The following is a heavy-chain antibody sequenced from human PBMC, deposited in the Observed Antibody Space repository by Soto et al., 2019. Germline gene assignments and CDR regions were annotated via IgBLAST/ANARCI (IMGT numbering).Heavy chain of an antibody. CDR3: ARARFRGMDV. J-gene: IGHJ6*02. D-gene: IGHD3-3*01. Sequence: LRLSCAASVFTFSSYDMIWVRQAPGRGLEWVASIKQDGGDKYYLGDVKGRFTVSRDDAESSLSLHLNSLRAEDTAIYYCARARFRGMDVWGQGTTVTVSS. CDR2: IKQDGGDK. V-gene: IGHV3-7*01. CDR1: VFTFSSYD.